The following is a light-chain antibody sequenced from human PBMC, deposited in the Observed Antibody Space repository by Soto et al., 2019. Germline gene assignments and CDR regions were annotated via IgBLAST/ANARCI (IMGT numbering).Light chain of an antibody. CDR3: QQSYNARA. CDR1: ETINNY. V-gene: IGKV1-39*01. CDR2: AAS. Sequence: DIQMTQSPSSLSASVGDRVTITCRASETINNYLNWYQQKPGKAPKLLIYAASSLQSGVPSRFSGSGSGTDFTLTISSLQLEDFATYYCQQSYNARAFGPGTKVDIK. J-gene: IGKJ3*01.